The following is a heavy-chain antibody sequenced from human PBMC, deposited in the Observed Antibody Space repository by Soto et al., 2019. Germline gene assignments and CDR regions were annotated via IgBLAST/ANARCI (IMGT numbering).Heavy chain of an antibody. D-gene: IGHD1-26*01. CDR2: IYYSGGT. Sequence: QVQLQESGPGLVKPSETLSLTCTVSGGSISSYYWSWIRQPPGKGLEWIGYIYYSGGTNYNPSLKSRVTISVDTSKNQFSLKLSSVTAADTAVYYCAREEGELLDIWGQGTMVTVSS. V-gene: IGHV4-59*01. CDR3: AREEGELLDI. J-gene: IGHJ3*02. CDR1: GGSISSYY.